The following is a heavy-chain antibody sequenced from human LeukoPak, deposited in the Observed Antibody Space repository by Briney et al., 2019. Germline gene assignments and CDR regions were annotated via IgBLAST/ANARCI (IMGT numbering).Heavy chain of an antibody. V-gene: IGHV3-21*01. Sequence: GGSLRLSCAASGFTFSSYSMNWVRQAPGKGLEWVSSISSSSSYIYYADSVKGRFTISRDNAKKSLYLQMNSLRAEDTAVYYCARDKGYCSGGGCYWDFWGQGTLVTVSS. CDR3: ARDKGYCSGGGCYWDF. J-gene: IGHJ4*02. CDR2: ISSSSSYI. CDR1: GFTFSSYS. D-gene: IGHD2-15*01.